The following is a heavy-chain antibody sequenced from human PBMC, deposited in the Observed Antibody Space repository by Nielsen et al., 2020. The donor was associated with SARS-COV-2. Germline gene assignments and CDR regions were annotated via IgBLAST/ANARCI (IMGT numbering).Heavy chain of an antibody. CDR1: GFTFNIYA. Sequence: GESLKISCAASGFTFNIYAMAWVRRAPGRGLEWVSGTSASGASTYYADSVKGRFSISRDNSRNTLYLQMNSLRVEDTAIYFCAKVDVVRGDAYDIWGQATVVTVSS. D-gene: IGHD3-10*01. CDR2: TSASGAST. V-gene: IGHV3-23*01. CDR3: AKVDVVRGDAYDI. J-gene: IGHJ3*02.